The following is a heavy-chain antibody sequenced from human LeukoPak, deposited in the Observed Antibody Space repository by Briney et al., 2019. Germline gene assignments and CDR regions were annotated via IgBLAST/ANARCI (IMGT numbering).Heavy chain of an antibody. D-gene: IGHD3-10*01. V-gene: IGHV4-39*07. CDR3: ARDYPRITMVRGVIFGWFDP. Sequence: PSETLSLTCTVSGGSISSSSFYWGWIRQPPGKGLEWIGSIYYSGSTYYNPSLKSRVTISVDTSKNQFSLKLSSVTAADTAVYYCARDYPRITMVRGVIFGWFDPWGQGTLVTVSS. J-gene: IGHJ5*02. CDR1: GGSISSSSFY. CDR2: IYYSGST.